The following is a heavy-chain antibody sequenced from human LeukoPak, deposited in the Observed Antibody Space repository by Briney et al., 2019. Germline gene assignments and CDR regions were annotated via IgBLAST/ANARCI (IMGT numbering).Heavy chain of an antibody. Sequence: PGGSLRLSCVASGFTFDDYGMSWVRQAPGKGLEWVSGIVWNGGSTGNADSVNGRFTISRDNAKNSLYLEMSSLRAEDTALYHCARVGIAAVGAGDYFDYWGQGILVTVSS. V-gene: IGHV3-20*01. CDR3: ARVGIAAVGAGDYFDY. CDR2: IVWNGGST. D-gene: IGHD6-13*01. J-gene: IGHJ4*02. CDR1: GFTFDDYG.